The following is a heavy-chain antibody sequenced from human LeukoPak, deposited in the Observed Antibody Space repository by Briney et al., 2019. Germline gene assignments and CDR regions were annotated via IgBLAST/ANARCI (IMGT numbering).Heavy chain of an antibody. CDR3: AKDFGRNLGGPGY. Sequence: GGSLRLSCAASGFTFSTYTMAWVRQAPGGGLEWVSGISGDGYSTYYADSVKGRFAISRDNSKSTLYLQMNSLRAEDTAVYYCAKDFGRNLGGPGYWGRGTRVTVSS. CDR2: ISGDGYST. CDR1: GFTFSTYT. D-gene: IGHD3-10*01. J-gene: IGHJ4*02. V-gene: IGHV3-23*01.